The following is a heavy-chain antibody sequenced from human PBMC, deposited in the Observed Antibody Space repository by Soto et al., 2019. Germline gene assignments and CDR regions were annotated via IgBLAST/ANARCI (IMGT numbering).Heavy chain of an antibody. D-gene: IGHD6-19*01. CDR2: IWYDGSNK. J-gene: IGHJ4*02. V-gene: IGHV3-33*01. Sequence: QVQLVESGGGVVQPGRSLRLSCAASGFTFSSYGMHWVRQAPGKGLEWVAVIWYDGSNKYYADSVKGRFTISRDNSKNPLYMPVNSLSAVDTSVCYGAPPVGVAGTFLCGQGTQVNVSS. CDR1: GFTFSSYG. CDR3: APPVGVAGTFL.